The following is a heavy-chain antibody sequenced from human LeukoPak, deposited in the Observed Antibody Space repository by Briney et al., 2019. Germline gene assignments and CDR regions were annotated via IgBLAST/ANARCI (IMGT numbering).Heavy chain of an antibody. CDR3: ARATRVCPNFVY. V-gene: IGHV1-8*03. Sequence: ASVKVSCKASGYTFTSYDINWVRQATGQGLEWMGWMNPNSGNTGYAQKFQGRVTITRNTSISTAYMELSSLRSEDTAVYYCARATRVCPNFVYWGQGTLVTVSS. D-gene: IGHD3-10*01. CDR2: MNPNSGNT. CDR1: GYTFTSYD. J-gene: IGHJ4*02.